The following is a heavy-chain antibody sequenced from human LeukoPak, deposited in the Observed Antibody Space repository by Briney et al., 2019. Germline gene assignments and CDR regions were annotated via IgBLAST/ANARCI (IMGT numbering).Heavy chain of an antibody. D-gene: IGHD1-14*01. CDR3: ARHAKPGFLSPTEYFQH. CDR2: IYYSGST. Sequence: SETLSLTCTVSGGSISSSSYYWGWIRQPPGKGLEWVGSIYYSGSTYYDPSLKSRVNISVTTHNNQFCMKLRSVTAVDTAVYYCARHAKPGFLSPTEYFQHWGQGTLVTVSS. CDR1: GGSISSSSYY. J-gene: IGHJ1*01. V-gene: IGHV4-39*01.